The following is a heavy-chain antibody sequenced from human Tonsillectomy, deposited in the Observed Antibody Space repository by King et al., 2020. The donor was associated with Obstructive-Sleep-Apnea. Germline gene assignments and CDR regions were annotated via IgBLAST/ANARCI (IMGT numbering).Heavy chain of an antibody. J-gene: IGHJ6*02. D-gene: IGHD4-11*01. CDR1: GFTFSSYS. CDR2: ISSSIRTI. CDR3: ARGSNSSYYYYGMDV. V-gene: IGHV3-48*04. Sequence: VQLVESGGGLVQPGGSLRLSCAASGFTFSSYSMNWVRQAPGKGLEWVSYISSSIRTIYYANSVKGRFTSSRDNAKNSLYLQMNSLRAEDTAVYYCARGSNSSYYYYGMDVWGQGTTVTVSS.